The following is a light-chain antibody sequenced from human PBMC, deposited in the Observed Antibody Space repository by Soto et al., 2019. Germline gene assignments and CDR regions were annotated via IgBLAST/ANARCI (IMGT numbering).Light chain of an antibody. CDR2: DAY. J-gene: IGKJ4*01. Sequence: DIQMTQSPSTLSASVGDTVTVTCRASQSVSGWLAWYQQTPGEAPKLLIYDAYALPRGVPSRCSGSGLGRKFTLTMAILQPDDLATCCCEKECACVEKVGAGTKVDIK. CDR3: EKECACVEK. V-gene: IGKV1-5*01. CDR1: QSVSGW.